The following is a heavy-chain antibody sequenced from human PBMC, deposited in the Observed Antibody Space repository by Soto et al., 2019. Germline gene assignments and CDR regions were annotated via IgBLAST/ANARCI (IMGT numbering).Heavy chain of an antibody. D-gene: IGHD3-3*01. CDR3: ARHDDLWSGYPGGYGMDV. CDR1: GYSFTSYW. CDR2: IDPSDSYT. J-gene: IGHJ6*02. Sequence: GESLKISCKGSGYSFTSYWISWVRQMPGKGLEWMGRIDPSDSYTNYSPSFQGHVTISADKSISTAYLQWSSLKASDTAMYYCARHDDLWSGYPGGYGMDVWGQGTTVTVSS. V-gene: IGHV5-10-1*01.